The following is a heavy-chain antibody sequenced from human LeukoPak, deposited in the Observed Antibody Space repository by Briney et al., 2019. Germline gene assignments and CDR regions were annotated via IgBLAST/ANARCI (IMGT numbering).Heavy chain of an antibody. CDR1: GFTFSDYY. D-gene: IGHD3-10*01. CDR3: ARRGLYYYGSAPNWFDP. CDR2: ISSSGSTI. Sequence: GGSLRLSCAASGFTFSDYYMSWIRQAPGKGLEWVSYISSSGSTIYYADSVKGRFTISRDNAKNSLYLQMNSLRAEDTAVYYCARRGLYYYGSAPNWFDPWDQGTLVTVSS. V-gene: IGHV3-11*04. J-gene: IGHJ5*02.